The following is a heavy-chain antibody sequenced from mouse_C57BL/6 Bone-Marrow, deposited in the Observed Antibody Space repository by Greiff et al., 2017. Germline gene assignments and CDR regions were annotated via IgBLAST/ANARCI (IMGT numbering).Heavy chain of an antibody. D-gene: IGHD1-1*01. CDR1: GFTFSSYT. CDR3: SRQGTTVLAKKYFDV. V-gene: IGHV5-9*01. Sequence: EVKVVESGGGLVKPGGSLKLSCAASGFTFSSYTMSWVRQTPEKRLQWVAAISGGGGNTYYPDSVKGRCTISRDNDKNILYLQMSSLRSEDTALYYCSRQGTTVLAKKYFDVWGTGTTVTVSS. CDR2: ISGGGGNT. J-gene: IGHJ1*03.